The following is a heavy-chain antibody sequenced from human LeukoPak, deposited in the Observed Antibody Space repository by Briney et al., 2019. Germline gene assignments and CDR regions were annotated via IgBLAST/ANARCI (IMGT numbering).Heavy chain of an antibody. CDR1: GYTFTGYY. V-gene: IGHV1-2*02. D-gene: IGHD1-26*01. J-gene: IGHJ5*02. CDR3: ARDGEWELHDWFDP. CDR2: INPNSGGT. Sequence: GASVKVSCKASGYTFTGYYMHWVRQAPGQGREWMGWINPNSGGTNYAQKFQGRVTMTRDTSISTAYMELSRLRSDDTAVYYCARDGEWELHDWFDPWGQGTLVTVSS.